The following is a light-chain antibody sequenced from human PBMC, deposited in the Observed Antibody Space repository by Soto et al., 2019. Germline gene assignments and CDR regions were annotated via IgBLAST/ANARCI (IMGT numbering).Light chain of an antibody. V-gene: IGLV1-44*01. CDR2: SDN. J-gene: IGLJ1*01. CDR3: AAWDDSLNGCV. Sequence: QSGLTQPPSASGTPVQRVTISCSGSSSNIGTYSVSWYQHFPGTAPRLLIYSDNQRPSGVPDRFSASKSGASASLAISGLQSEDEADFYCAAWDDSLNGCVFGTGTKLTVL. CDR1: SSNIGTYS.